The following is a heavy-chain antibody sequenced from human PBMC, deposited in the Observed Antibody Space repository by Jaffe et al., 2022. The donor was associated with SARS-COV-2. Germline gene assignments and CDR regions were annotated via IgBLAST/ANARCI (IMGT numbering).Heavy chain of an antibody. CDR2: TSYSGST. CDR1: GGSISGYY. D-gene: IGHD6-13*01. J-gene: IGHJ4*02. Sequence: QVQLQESGPGLVKPSETLSLTCTVSGGSISGYYWSWIRQPPGKGLEWIGYTSYSGSTNYNPSLKSRVTISVDTSKNQFSLKLSSVTAADTAVYYCARDWKGGRAAAGHFDYWGQGTLVTVSS. V-gene: IGHV4-59*01. CDR3: ARDWKGGRAAAGHFDY.